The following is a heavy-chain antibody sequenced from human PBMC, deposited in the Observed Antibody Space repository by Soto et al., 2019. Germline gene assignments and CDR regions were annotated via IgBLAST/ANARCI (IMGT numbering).Heavy chain of an antibody. V-gene: IGHV4-59*01. CDR3: AREGNLGRWLQPLDF. Sequence: PSETLFLTCTVSGDSISAYSWSWVRQPPGKGLEWIGNIHYNGNTKYSPSLKSRVTMSVDTSKNHFSLRLISVTAADTAIYFCAREGNLGRWLQPLDFWGQGTLVTVS. CDR1: GDSISAYS. D-gene: IGHD5-12*01. J-gene: IGHJ4*02. CDR2: IHYNGNT.